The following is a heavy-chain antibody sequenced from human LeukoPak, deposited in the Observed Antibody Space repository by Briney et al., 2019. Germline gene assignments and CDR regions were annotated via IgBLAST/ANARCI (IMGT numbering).Heavy chain of an antibody. CDR2: INHTGST. V-gene: IGHV4-34*01. J-gene: IGHJ4*02. D-gene: IGHD6-19*01. CDR3: ARVLLAVAGTDYFDY. Sequence: PSETLSLTCAVYGGSFSGYYWSWIRQPPGKGLEWIGEINHTGSTNYNPSLKSRVTISEDTSKNQFSLKLSSVTAADTAVYYCARVLLAVAGTDYFDYWGQGTLVTVSS. CDR1: GGSFSGYY.